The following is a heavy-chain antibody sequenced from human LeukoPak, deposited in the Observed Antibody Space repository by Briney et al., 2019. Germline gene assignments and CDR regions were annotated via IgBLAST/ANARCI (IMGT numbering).Heavy chain of an antibody. Sequence: ASVKVSCKASGYTFTSYGISWVRQAPGQGLEWMGWISAYNGNTNYAQKLQGRVTMTTDTSTSTAYMELRSLRSDDTAVYYCARAPASSGSYAYSSDYWGQGTLVTVSS. V-gene: IGHV1-18*01. J-gene: IGHJ4*02. CDR1: GYTFTSYG. CDR3: ARAPASSGSYAYSSDY. CDR2: ISAYNGNT. D-gene: IGHD1-26*01.